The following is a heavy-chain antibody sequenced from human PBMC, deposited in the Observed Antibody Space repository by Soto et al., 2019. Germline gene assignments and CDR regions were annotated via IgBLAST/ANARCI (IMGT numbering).Heavy chain of an antibody. D-gene: IGHD6-13*01. CDR2: IYYSGST. J-gene: IGHJ4*02. CDR3: ARGAFGRSSWVNSDY. CDR1: GGSISSYY. V-gene: IGHV4-59*01. Sequence: SETLSLTCTVSGGSISSYYWSWIRQPPGKGLEWIGYIYYSGSTNYNPSLKSRVTISVDTSKNQFSLKLSSVTAADTAVYYCARGAFGRSSWVNSDYWGQGTLVTVSS.